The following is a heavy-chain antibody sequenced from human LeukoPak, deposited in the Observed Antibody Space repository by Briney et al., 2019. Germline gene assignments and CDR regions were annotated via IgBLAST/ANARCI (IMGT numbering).Heavy chain of an antibody. V-gene: IGHV3-7*01. D-gene: IGHD2-21*02. J-gene: IGHJ4*02. CDR2: MNQDGSEK. CDR3: GRSEVTIPDSY. Sequence: PGRSLRLSCAASGFTFSSYAMHWVRQAPGKGLEWVANMNQDGSEKYYVDSVKGRFTISRDNAKNSVYLQMNSLRVEDSAVYYCGRSEVTIPDSYWGQGTLVTVSS. CDR1: GFTFSSYA.